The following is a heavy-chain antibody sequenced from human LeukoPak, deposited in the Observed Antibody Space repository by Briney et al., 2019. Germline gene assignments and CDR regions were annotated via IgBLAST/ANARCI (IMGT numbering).Heavy chain of an antibody. Sequence: ASVKVSCKASGHTFTSYYIHWVRQAPGQGLEWMAIIKPSDGSRSYAQKFQGRITVTRDTATSTVYMELSSLRSDDTAIYYCVREPISGLYYFDYWGQGTLVTVSS. CDR3: VREPISGLYYFDY. D-gene: IGHD2-15*01. J-gene: IGHJ4*02. CDR1: GHTFTSYY. CDR2: IKPSDGSR. V-gene: IGHV1-46*01.